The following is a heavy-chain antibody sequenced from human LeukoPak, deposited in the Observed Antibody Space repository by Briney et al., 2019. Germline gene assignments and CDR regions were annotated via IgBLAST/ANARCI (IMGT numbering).Heavy chain of an antibody. V-gene: IGHV4-30-4*08. CDR1: GGSISSGDYY. CDR3: ARVLLDGYNPTLIDY. D-gene: IGHD5-24*01. CDR2: IYYSGST. J-gene: IGHJ4*02. Sequence: PSETLSLTCTVSGGSISSGDYYWRWIRQPPGKCLEWIGYIYYSGSTYYNPSLKSRVTISVDTSKNQFSLKLSSVTAADTAVYYCARVLLDGYNPTLIDYWGQGTLVTVSS.